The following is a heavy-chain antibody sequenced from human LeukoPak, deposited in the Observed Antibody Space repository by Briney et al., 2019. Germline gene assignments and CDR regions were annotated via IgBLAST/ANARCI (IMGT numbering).Heavy chain of an antibody. Sequence: GGSLRLSCAGSGFIFSDYVISWVRQAPGKGLEWVSASGTGGRAYYADSVKGRFTISRDNSKKTVFLQMDGLRAEDTAVYYCARGGYCSSTSCYRNLDYWGQGTLVTVSS. CDR2: SGTGGRA. CDR3: ARGGYCSSTSCYRNLDY. CDR1: GFIFSDYV. J-gene: IGHJ4*02. D-gene: IGHD2-2*03. V-gene: IGHV3-23*01.